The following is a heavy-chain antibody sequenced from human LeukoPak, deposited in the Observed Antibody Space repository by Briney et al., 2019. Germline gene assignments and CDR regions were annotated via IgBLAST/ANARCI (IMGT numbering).Heavy chain of an antibody. J-gene: IGHJ4*02. Sequence: GGSLRLSRAASGFTFSDYYMSWIRQAPGKGLEWVSYISSSGSTIYYADSVKGRFTISRDNAKNSLYLQMNSLRAEDTAVYYCARDYDFWSGRSQIFDYWGQGTLVTVSS. CDR3: ARDYDFWSGRSQIFDY. CDR1: GFTFSDYY. V-gene: IGHV3-11*01. D-gene: IGHD3-3*01. CDR2: ISSSGSTI.